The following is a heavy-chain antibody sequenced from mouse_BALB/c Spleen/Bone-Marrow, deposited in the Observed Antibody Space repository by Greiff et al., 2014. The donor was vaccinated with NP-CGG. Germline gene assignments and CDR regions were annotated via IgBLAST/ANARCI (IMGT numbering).Heavy chain of an antibody. V-gene: IGHV5-4*02. CDR1: GFTFSDYY. J-gene: IGHJ4*01. Sequence: EVQLQQSGGGLVKPGGSLKLSCAASGFTFSDYYMYWVRQTPEKRLEWVATISDGGGYTYYPDSVWGRFTISRDNAKNNLYLQMSRLKAEDTAMYYCARAGERYGAMDYWGQGTSVTVFS. D-gene: IGHD2-10*02. CDR3: ARAGERYGAMDY. CDR2: ISDGGGYT.